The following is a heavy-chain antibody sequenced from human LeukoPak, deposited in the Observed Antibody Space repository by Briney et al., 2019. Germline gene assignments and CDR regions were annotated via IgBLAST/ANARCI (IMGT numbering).Heavy chain of an antibody. D-gene: IGHD3-16*02. CDR2: IYSNGDT. CDR1: GVYITNGLYF. J-gene: IGHJ4*02. Sequence: SQTLSLTCTVSGVYITNGLYFWNWIRQPAGKGLEWIGRIYSNGDTNYNPSLKSRVTISQDRTRNQFSLKLSSVTAADTAVYYCARSRYDYVWGSYRYFDYWGQGTLVTVSS. V-gene: IGHV4-61*02. CDR3: ARSRYDYVWGSYRYFDY.